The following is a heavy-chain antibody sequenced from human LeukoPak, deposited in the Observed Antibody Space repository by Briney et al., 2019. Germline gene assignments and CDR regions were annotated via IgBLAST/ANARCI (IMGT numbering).Heavy chain of an antibody. CDR1: GYTFTGYY. Sequence: SVKVSCKASGYTFTGYYMHWVRQAPGQGLEWMGWINPNSGGTNYAQKFQGRVTMTRDTSISTAYMELSRLRSDDTAVYYCARAAYSSSWYEGPWGEGTLVTVSS. J-gene: IGHJ5*02. V-gene: IGHV1-2*02. CDR3: ARAAYSSSWYEGP. D-gene: IGHD6-13*01. CDR2: INPNSGGT.